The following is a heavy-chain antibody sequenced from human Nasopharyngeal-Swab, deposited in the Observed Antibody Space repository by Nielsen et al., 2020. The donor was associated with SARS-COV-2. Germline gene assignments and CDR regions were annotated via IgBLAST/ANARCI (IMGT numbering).Heavy chain of an antibody. CDR3: ARVVATSRYYYYGMDV. D-gene: IGHD5-12*01. J-gene: IGHJ6*02. CDR1: GYTFTSYA. Sequence: SVKVSCKASGYTFTSYAISWVRQAPGQGLEWMGRIIPILGIANYAQKFQGRVTITADKSTSTAYMELSSLRSEDTAVYYCARVVATSRYYYYGMDVWGQGTTVTVSS. CDR2: IIPILGIA. V-gene: IGHV1-69*04.